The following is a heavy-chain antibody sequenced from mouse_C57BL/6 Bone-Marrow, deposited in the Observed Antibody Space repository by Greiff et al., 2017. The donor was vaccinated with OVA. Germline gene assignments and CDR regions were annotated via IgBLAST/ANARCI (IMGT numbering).Heavy chain of an antibody. CDR1: GFTFSDYG. CDR2: ISSGSSTI. Sequence: DVHLVESGGGLVKPGGSLKLSCAASGFTFSDYGMHWVRQAPEKGLEWVAYISSGSSTIYYADTVKGRFTISRDNAKNTLFLQMTSLRSEDTAMYYCAIAYYYGSSPSYWYFDVWGTGTTVTVSS. V-gene: IGHV5-17*01. J-gene: IGHJ1*03. D-gene: IGHD1-1*01. CDR3: AIAYYYGSSPSYWYFDV.